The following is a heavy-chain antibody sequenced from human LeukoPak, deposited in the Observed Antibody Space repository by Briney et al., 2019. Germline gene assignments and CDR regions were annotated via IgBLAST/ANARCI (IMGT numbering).Heavy chain of an antibody. CDR2: INPNSGGT. CDR1: GYTFTGNY. CDR3: ARGGYYDILTGPQDYGMDV. J-gene: IGHJ6*02. D-gene: IGHD3-9*01. V-gene: IGHV1-2*02. Sequence: ASVKVSCKASGYTFTGNYMHWVRQAPGQGLEWMGWINPNSGGTNYAQKFQGRVTMTRDTSISTAYMELSRLRSDDTAVYYCARGGYYDILTGPQDYGMDVWGQGTTVTVSS.